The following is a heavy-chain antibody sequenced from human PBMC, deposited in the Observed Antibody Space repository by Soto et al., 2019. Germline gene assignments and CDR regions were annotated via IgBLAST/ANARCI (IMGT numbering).Heavy chain of an antibody. CDR2: IRSKANSYAT. CDR1: GFTFSGSA. CDR3: TRHRLYDSSGYSTIDAFDI. Sequence: EVQLVESGGGLVQPGGSLKLSCAASGFTFSGSAMHWVRQASGKGLEWVGRIRSKANSYATAYAASVKGRFTISRDDSKNTAYLQMNSLKTEDTAVYYCTRHRLYDSSGYSTIDAFDIWGQGTMVTVSS. J-gene: IGHJ3*02. D-gene: IGHD3-22*01. V-gene: IGHV3-73*02.